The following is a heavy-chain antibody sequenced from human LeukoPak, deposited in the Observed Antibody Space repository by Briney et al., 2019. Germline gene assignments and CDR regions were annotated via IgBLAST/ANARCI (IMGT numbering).Heavy chain of an antibody. V-gene: IGHV4-59*01. CDR1: GGSISSYY. J-gene: IGHJ5*02. D-gene: IGHD4-11*01. CDR3: AREDYSNYQGWFDP. Sequence: SETLSLTCTVFGGSISSYYLSWIRQPPGKGLEWIGYIYYSGSTNYNPSLKSRVTISVDTSKNQFSLKLSSVTAADTAVYYCAREDYSNYQGWFDPWGQGTLVTVSS. CDR2: IYYSGST.